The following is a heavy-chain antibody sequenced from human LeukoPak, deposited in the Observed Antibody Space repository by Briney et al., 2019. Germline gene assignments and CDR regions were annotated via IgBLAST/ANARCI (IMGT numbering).Heavy chain of an antibody. V-gene: IGHV4-34*01. CDR2: INHSGST. D-gene: IGHD3-22*01. J-gene: IGHJ4*02. CDR3: ARGVIRPRYDSSGYYYVLPNYFDY. Sequence: SETLSLTCAVYGGSFSGYYWSWIRQPPGKGLEWIGEINHSGSTNYNPSLKSRVTISVDTSKNQFSLKLSSVTAADTAVYYCARGVIRPRYDSSGYYYVLPNYFDYWGQGTLVTVSS. CDR1: GGSFSGYY.